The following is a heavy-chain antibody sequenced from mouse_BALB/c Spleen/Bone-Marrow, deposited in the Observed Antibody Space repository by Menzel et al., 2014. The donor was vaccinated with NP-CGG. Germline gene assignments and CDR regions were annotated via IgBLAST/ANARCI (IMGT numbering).Heavy chain of an antibody. D-gene: IGHD1-1*01. J-gene: IGHJ4*01. Sequence: VQLQQSGAELVRPGSSVKISCKASGYAFXSYWVNWVKQRPGQGLEWIGQIYPGDGDTNYDGKFRGKATLTADKSSSTAYMQPSSLTFEDSAVYFCARWGGENYVNYCAMDYWGQGTSVTVSS. CDR1: GYAFXSYW. CDR3: ARWGGENYVNYCAMDY. CDR2: IYPGDGDT. V-gene: IGHV1-80*01.